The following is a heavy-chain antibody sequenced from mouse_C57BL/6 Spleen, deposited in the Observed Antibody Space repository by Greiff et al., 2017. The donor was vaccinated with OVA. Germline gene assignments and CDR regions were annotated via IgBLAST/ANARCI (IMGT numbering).Heavy chain of an antibody. J-gene: IGHJ2*01. V-gene: IGHV1-15*01. CDR1: GYTFTDYE. CDR3: TRVGSFYYFDY. CDR2: IDPETGGT. D-gene: IGHD1-1*01. Sequence: QVQLKESGAELVRPGASVTLSCKASGYTFTDYEMHWVKQTPVHGLEWIGAIDPETGGTAYNQKFKGKAILTADKSSSTAYMELRSLTSEDSAVYYCTRVGSFYYFDYWGQGTTLTVSS.